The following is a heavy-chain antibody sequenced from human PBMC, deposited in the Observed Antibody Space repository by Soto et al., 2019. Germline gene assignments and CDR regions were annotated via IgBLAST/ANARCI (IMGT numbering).Heavy chain of an antibody. V-gene: IGHV1-69*06. CDR1: GGTFSSYA. CDR3: ARGVGDSSGYYFPDAFDI. J-gene: IGHJ3*02. Sequence: SVKVSCKASGGTFSSYAISWVRQAPGQGLEWMGGIILIFGTANYAQKFQGRVTITADKSTSTSYMELSSLRSEDTALYYCARGVGDSSGYYFPDAFDIWGQGTMVTVSS. D-gene: IGHD3-22*01. CDR2: IILIFGTA.